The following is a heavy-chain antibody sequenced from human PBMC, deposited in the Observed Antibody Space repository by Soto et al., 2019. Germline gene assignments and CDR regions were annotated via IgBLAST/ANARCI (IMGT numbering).Heavy chain of an antibody. CDR2: IYYSGST. V-gene: IGHV4-30-4*01. CDR1: GGSISSGDYY. J-gene: IGHJ2*01. Sequence: QVQLQESGPGLVKPSQTLSLTCTVSGGSISSGDYYWSWIRQPPGKGLEWIGYIYYSGSTYYNPSLKSRVTISVDTSKNQFSLKLSSVTAADTAVYYCARVRSYYYGSGPSGYFDLWGRGTLVTVSS. D-gene: IGHD3-10*01. CDR3: ARVRSYYYGSGPSGYFDL.